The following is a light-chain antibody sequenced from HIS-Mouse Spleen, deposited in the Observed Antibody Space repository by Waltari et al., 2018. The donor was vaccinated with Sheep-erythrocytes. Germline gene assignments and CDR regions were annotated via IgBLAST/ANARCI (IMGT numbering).Light chain of an antibody. Sequence: AIQLTQSPSSLSASVGDRVTITCRASQGISSALAWYQQKPGKAPKLLIYDPSRLESGVPSRFSGSGSGTDFPLTLSSLQPEDFANYYCQQFNNYPRTFGQGTKVEIK. CDR1: QGISSA. CDR2: DPS. V-gene: IGKV1D-13*01. CDR3: QQFNNYPRT. J-gene: IGKJ1*01.